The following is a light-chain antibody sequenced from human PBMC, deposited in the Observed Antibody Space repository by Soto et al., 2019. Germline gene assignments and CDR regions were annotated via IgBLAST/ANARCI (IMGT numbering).Light chain of an antibody. V-gene: IGKV3-20*01. Sequence: VLTQSPVTLSLSAGETPTLSGRSSQSVSSSYLAWYKQKPGQAPRLVIYGASSRTTGIPDRFSGSGSGKDFTITISRLETEDFEVYYCQKYGSSRWTCGQGNTVDIK. J-gene: IGKJ1*01. CDR1: QSVSSSY. CDR2: GAS. CDR3: QKYGSSRWT.